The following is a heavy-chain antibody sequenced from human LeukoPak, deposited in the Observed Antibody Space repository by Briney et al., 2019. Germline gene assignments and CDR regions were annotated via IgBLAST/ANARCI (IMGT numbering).Heavy chain of an antibody. J-gene: IGHJ6*03. CDR2: IKQDGSEK. V-gene: IGHV3-7*01. CDR1: GFTFSSYW. CDR3: ARHLRGMVVVRGTSYYYYYMDV. D-gene: IGHD3-22*01. Sequence: GGSLRLSCAASGFTFSSYWMSWVRQAPGEGLEWVANIKQDGSEKYYVDSVKGRFTISRDSAKNSLYLQMNSLRAEDTAVYYCARHLRGMVVVRGTSYYYYYMDVWGKGTTVTVSS.